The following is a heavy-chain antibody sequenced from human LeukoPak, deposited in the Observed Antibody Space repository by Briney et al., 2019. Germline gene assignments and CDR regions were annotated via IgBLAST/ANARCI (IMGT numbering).Heavy chain of an antibody. CDR1: GYTFTSYG. CDR3: ARDEEEYSSSWSPFSFDI. D-gene: IGHD6-13*01. CDR2: ISAYNGNT. J-gene: IGHJ3*02. V-gene: IGHV1-18*01. Sequence: GASVKVSCKASGYTFTSYGISWVRQAPGQGLEWMGWISAYNGNTNYAQKLQGRVTMTTDTSTSTAYMELRSLRSDDTAVYYCARDEEEYSSSWSPFSFDIWGQGTMVTVSS.